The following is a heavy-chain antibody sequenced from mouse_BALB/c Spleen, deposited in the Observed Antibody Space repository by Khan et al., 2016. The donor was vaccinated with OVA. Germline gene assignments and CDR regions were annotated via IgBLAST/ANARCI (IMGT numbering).Heavy chain of an antibody. CDR3: TRNREPDYFDY. CDR2: IWAGVST. J-gene: IGHJ2*01. Sequence: QVQLKLSGPGLVAPSQSLSITCTVSGFSLTNYGVHWVRQPPGKGLEWLGVIWAGVSTNNNSALISRLSISKDNSKSQVFLKMNSLQTDDTAMYFCTRNREPDYFDYWGQGTTLTVSS. CDR1: GFSLTNYG. V-gene: IGHV2-9*02.